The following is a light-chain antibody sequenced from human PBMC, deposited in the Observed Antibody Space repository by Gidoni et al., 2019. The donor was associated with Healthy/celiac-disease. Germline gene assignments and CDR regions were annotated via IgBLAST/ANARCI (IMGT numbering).Light chain of an antibody. V-gene: IGKV1-39*01. J-gene: IGKJ1*01. Sequence: DIQMTQDPASLSASVGDRVTITCRASQSISSYLNCYQQKPGKAPKLLIYAASSLQRGVPSRFIGSGSGTAFTLTISSLQPQDFATYYCQQSYSTPPRTFGPGTKVEIK. CDR3: QQSYSTPPRT. CDR1: QSISSY. CDR2: AAS.